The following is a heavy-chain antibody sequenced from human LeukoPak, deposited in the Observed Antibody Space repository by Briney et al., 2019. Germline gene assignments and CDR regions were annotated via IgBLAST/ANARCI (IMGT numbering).Heavy chain of an antibody. CDR1: GFTFSFHA. V-gene: IGHV3-23*01. D-gene: IGHD6-19*01. J-gene: IGHJ4*02. CDR2: ISGSGKNI. Sequence: GGSLRLSCVASGFTFSFHAMSWVRQAPGKGLEWVSAISGSGKNIYYADSVKGRFTISRDNSKNTLYLQMNSLRAEDTAVYHCAKDWEAVSSTATGIDYWGQGTLVTVSS. CDR3: AKDWEAVSSTATGIDY.